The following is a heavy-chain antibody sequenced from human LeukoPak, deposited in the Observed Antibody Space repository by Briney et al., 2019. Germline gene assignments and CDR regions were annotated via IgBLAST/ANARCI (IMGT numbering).Heavy chain of an antibody. CDR3: ARVSGSYYFDY. CDR1: GFTVSSNY. V-gene: IGHV3-53*01. J-gene: IGHJ4*02. D-gene: IGHD1-26*01. Sequence: GGSLRLSCAASGFTVSSNYMSWVRQPPGKGLEWVSVIYSGGSTYYADSVKGRFTISRDNSKNTPYLQMNSLRAEDTAVYYCARVSGSYYFDYWGQGTLVTVSS. CDR2: IYSGGST.